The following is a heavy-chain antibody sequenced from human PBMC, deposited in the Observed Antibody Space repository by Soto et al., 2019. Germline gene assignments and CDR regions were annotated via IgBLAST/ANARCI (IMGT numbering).Heavy chain of an antibody. CDR1: GYGFTSYW. D-gene: IGHD6-19*01. Sequence: GESLKISCKGSGYGFTSYWISWVRQMPGKGLEWMGRIDPSDSYTNYSPSFQGHVTISADKSISTAYLQWSSLKASDTAMYYCVSAGSGSNLDYWGQGTLVTVSS. CDR2: IDPSDSYT. CDR3: VSAGSGSNLDY. V-gene: IGHV5-10-1*01. J-gene: IGHJ4*02.